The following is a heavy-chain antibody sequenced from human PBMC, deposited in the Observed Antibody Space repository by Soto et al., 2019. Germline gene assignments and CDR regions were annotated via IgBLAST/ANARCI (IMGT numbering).Heavy chain of an antibody. V-gene: IGHV1-3*01. CDR3: AREGDIVVVVAANWFDP. Sequence: QVQLVQSGAEVKKPGASVKVSCKASGYTFTSYAMHWVRQAPGQRLEWMGWINAGNGNTKYSQKFQGRVTITRDTSASTAYMELSSLRSEDTAVYYCAREGDIVVVVAANWFDPWGQGTLVTVSS. CDR1: GYTFTSYA. J-gene: IGHJ5*02. CDR2: INAGNGNT. D-gene: IGHD2-15*01.